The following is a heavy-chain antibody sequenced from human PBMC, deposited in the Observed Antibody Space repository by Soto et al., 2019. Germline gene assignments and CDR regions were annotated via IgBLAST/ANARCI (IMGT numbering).Heavy chain of an antibody. V-gene: IGHV3-11*01. Sequence: GGSLRLSCAASGFTFSDYYMSWIRQAPGKGLEWVSYISSSGSTIYYADSVKGRFTISRDNAKNSLYLQMNSLRAEDTAVYYCARDAYSSSWHPLCFDPWGQGTLVTVSS. D-gene: IGHD6-13*01. CDR3: ARDAYSSSWHPLCFDP. J-gene: IGHJ5*02. CDR1: GFTFSDYY. CDR2: ISSSGSTI.